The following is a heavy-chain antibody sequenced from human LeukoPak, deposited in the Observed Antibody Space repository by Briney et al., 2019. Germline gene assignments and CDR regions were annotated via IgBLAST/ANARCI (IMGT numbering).Heavy chain of an antibody. V-gene: IGHV3-30*03. CDR3: ARDTYRQWLTQGGYFQH. CDR1: GFTFSSYG. D-gene: IGHD6-19*01. J-gene: IGHJ1*01. CDR2: ISYDGSNK. Sequence: PGGSLRLSCAASGFTFSSYGMHWVRQAPGKGLEWVAVISYDGSNKYYADSVKGRFTISRDNSKNTLYLQMNSLRAEDTAVYYCARDTYRQWLTQGGYFQHWGQGTLVTVSS.